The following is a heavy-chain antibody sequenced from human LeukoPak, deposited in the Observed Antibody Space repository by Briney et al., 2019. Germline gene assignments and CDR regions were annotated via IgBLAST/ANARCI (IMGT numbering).Heavy chain of an antibody. V-gene: IGHV1-46*01. J-gene: IGHJ4*02. D-gene: IGHD1-26*01. Sequence: ASVKVSCKASGYIFTSYYMHWLRQAPGQGLEWMGLIKPTGGGTVYAERFQDRVTMTRDTSTSTVYMELNSLGADDTAVYYCARGDSGSYFYWGQGTLVTVSS. CDR1: GYIFTSYY. CDR3: ARGDSGSYFY. CDR2: IKPTGGGT.